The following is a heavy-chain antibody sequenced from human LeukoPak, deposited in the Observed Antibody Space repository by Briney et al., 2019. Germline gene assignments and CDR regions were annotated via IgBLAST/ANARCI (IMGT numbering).Heavy chain of an antibody. J-gene: IGHJ4*02. CDR1: GYTLTELS. Sequence: GASVKVSFKVSGYTLTELSMHWVRQAPGKGLEWMGGFDPEDGETIYAQKFQGRVTMTEDTSTGTAYMELSSLRSEDTAVYYCATISDYDSSGYYFDYWGQGTLVTVSS. D-gene: IGHD3-22*01. V-gene: IGHV1-24*01. CDR2: FDPEDGET. CDR3: ATISDYDSSGYYFDY.